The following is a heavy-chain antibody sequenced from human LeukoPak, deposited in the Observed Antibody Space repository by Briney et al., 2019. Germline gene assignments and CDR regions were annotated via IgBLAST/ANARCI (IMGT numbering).Heavy chain of an antibody. J-gene: IGHJ4*02. CDR2: INPNGGGT. CDR1: GYTFTGYY. CDR3: VRESTGDLSFDH. D-gene: IGHD3-10*01. V-gene: IGHV1-2*02. Sequence: GASVKVSCKASGYTFTGYYMHWVRQAPGQGVEWMGWINPNGGGTNYAQKFLGRVTMTRDMSISTGYMELSSLRSDDTAVYYCVRESTGDLSFDHWGQGTLVTVSS.